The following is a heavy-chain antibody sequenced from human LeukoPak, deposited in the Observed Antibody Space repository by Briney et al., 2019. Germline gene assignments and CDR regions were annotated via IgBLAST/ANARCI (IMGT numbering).Heavy chain of an antibody. CDR3: ARAFSSYAIFDY. CDR1: GFTFRSYT. D-gene: IGHD5-12*01. J-gene: IGHJ4*02. Sequence: GGSLRLSCAASGFTFRSYTLHWVRQAPGKGLEWVALISYDGNYKEYADSVKGRFTISRDNAKNSLYLQMNSLRAEDTAVYYCARAFSSYAIFDYWGQGTLVTVSS. V-gene: IGHV3-30-3*01. CDR2: ISYDGNYK.